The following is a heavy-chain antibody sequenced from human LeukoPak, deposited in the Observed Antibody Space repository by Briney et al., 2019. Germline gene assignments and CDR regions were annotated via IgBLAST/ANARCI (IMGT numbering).Heavy chain of an antibody. D-gene: IGHD6-19*01. Sequence: PGGSLRLSCAASGFTFSSYSMNWVRQAPGKGLEWVSSISSSSSYIYYADSVKGRFTISRDNAKNSLYLQMNSPRAEDTAVYYCARDLAVAGTSEFDYWGQGTLVTVSS. V-gene: IGHV3-21*01. CDR2: ISSSSSYI. CDR3: ARDLAVAGTSEFDY. CDR1: GFTFSSYS. J-gene: IGHJ4*02.